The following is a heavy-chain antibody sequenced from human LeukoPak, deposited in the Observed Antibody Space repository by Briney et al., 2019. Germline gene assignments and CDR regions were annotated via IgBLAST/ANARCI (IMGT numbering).Heavy chain of an antibody. D-gene: IGHD3-10*01. V-gene: IGHV3-33*01. CDR2: IWYDGSNK. J-gene: IGHJ4*02. CDR1: GFTFRSYG. Sequence: GGSLRLSCAASGFTFRSYGMHWVRHAPGKGLEWVAVIWYDGSNKYYADSVKGRFTISRDNSKSTLYLQVNSLRAEDTAVYYCARDANYGSGSADYWGQGALVTVSS. CDR3: ARDANYGSGSADY.